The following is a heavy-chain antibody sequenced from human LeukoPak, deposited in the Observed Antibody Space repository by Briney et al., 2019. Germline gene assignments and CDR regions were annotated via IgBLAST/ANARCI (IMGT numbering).Heavy chain of an antibody. J-gene: IGHJ4*02. CDR1: GYRFTDDY. D-gene: IGHD3-16*01. CDR2: INPDTDFT. Sequence: ASVTVSCMTSGYRFTDDYIHWVRQAPGQGLEWMGWINPDTDFTNYAPKFRGRVIMTRDTSISTAYMEVRRLTFDDTAIYYCSPTSEAYTSNWSVWGQGTLVTVSP. CDR3: SPTSEAYTSNWSV. V-gene: IGHV1-2*02.